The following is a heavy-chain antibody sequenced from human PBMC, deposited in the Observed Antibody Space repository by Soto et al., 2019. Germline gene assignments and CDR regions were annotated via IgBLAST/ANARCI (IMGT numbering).Heavy chain of an antibody. D-gene: IGHD3-10*01. CDR2: ISVSGGST. J-gene: IGHJ4*02. V-gene: IGHV3-23*01. Sequence: PGGSLRLSCAASGFTFSGYAMSWVRQAPGKGLEWVSAISVSGGSTYYADSVKGRFTISRDNSKNTLYLQMNSLRAEDTAVYYCAKDWGIWFGECGLGYWGQGTLVTVSS. CDR3: AKDWGIWFGECGLGY. CDR1: GFTFSGYA.